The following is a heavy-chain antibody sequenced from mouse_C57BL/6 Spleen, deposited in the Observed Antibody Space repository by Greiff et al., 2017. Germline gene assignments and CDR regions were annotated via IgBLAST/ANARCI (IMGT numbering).Heavy chain of an antibody. D-gene: IGHD2-5*01. CDR2: IHPNSGST. Sequence: QVQLQQPGAELVKPGASVKLSCKASGYTFTSYWMHWVKQRPGQGLEWIGMIHPNSGSTNYDEKFTSKATLTVDKSSSTAYMQLSSLTSEDAAVYYCARSGYSNGFACWGPVTLVTVST. CDR1: GYTFTSYW. J-gene: IGHJ3*01. CDR3: ARSGYSNGFAC. V-gene: IGHV1-64*01.